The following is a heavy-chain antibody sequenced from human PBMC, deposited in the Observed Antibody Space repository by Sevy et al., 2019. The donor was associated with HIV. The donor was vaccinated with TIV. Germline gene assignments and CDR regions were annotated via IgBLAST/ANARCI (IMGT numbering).Heavy chain of an antibody. CDR1: GFTFSDYY. CDR2: ISSSSSYT. CDR3: ATGPWDIVVVPAAPHDY. V-gene: IGHV3-11*06. D-gene: IGHD2-2*01. Sequence: GGSLRLSCAASGFTFSDYYMSWIRQAPGKGLEWVSYISSSSSYTNYADSVKGRFTISRDNAKNSLYLQMNSLRAEETARYYCATGPWDIVVVPAAPHDYWGKGTLVTVSS. J-gene: IGHJ4*02.